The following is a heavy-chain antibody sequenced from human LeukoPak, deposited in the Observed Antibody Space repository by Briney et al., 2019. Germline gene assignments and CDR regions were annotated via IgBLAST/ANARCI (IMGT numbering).Heavy chain of an antibody. CDR2: INWNGGRT. Sequence: PGGSLRLSCAASGFTFDDYGMTWVRQAPGKGLEGVSDINWNGGRTGYADSVKGRFTISRDNAKNSLNLQMNSLRAEDTALYYCARVREYCSTTTCSCFDLWGQGTLVTVSS. D-gene: IGHD2-2*01. V-gene: IGHV3-20*04. CDR1: GFTFDDYG. CDR3: ARVREYCSTTTCSCFDL. J-gene: IGHJ5*02.